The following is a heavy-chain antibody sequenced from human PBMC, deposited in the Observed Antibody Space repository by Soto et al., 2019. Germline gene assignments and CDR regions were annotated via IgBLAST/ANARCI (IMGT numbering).Heavy chain of an antibody. D-gene: IGHD3-10*01. CDR2: INPDSGDT. V-gene: IGHV1-2*02. J-gene: IGHJ4*03. Sequence: DSVKVCWKASGYRFVGYYIHLVRQAPGQGLEWMGWINPDSGDTSHQERFQGRVTMTRDTSLNTAYMDVTGLTSDDTAIYFCARSYGNLAPILDLWGHGTLVTVSS. CDR1: GYRFVGYY. CDR3: ARSYGNLAPILDL.